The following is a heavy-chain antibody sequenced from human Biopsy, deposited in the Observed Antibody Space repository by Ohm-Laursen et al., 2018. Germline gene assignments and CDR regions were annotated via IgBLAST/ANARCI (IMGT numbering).Heavy chain of an antibody. CDR3: ASRPNCGGDCSSGFDY. Sequence: SLRLSCSASGFTVYNNYMTWVRQAPGKGLEWVSLIYSGGDTRYADSVKGRFTISRDSSKNTLYLQMNSLRVEDTAVYYCASRPNCGGDCSSGFDYWGQGTLVTVSS. D-gene: IGHD2-21*02. CDR2: IYSGGDT. CDR1: GFTVYNNY. J-gene: IGHJ4*02. V-gene: IGHV3-66*01.